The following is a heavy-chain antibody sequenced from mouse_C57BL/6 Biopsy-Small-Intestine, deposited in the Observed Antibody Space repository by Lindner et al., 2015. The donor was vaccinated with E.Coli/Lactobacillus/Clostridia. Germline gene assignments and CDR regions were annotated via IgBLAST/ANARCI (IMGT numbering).Heavy chain of an antibody. Sequence: VQLQESGAELVRPGTSVKVSCKASGYAFTNYLIEWVKQRPGQGLEWIGVINPGSGGTNYNEKFKGKATLTADKSSSTAYMQLSSLTSEDSAVYYCAFTVEDYYAMDYWGQGTSVTVSS. CDR1: GYAFTNYL. CDR2: INPGSGGT. J-gene: IGHJ4*01. D-gene: IGHD1-1*01. CDR3: AFTVEDYYAMDY. V-gene: IGHV1-54*01.